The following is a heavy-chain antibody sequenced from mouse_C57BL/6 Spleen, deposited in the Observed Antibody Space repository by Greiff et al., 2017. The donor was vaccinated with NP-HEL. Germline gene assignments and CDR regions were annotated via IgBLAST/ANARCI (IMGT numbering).Heavy chain of an antibody. D-gene: IGHD1-2*01. CDR3: ARAERGGTLLLYYFDY. Sequence: VQLLQSGPELVKPGASVKISCKASGYSFTDYNMNWVKQSHGKSLEWIGVINPNYGSTSYNQKFKGKATLTVDQSSSTAYMQLNSLTSEDSAVYYCARAERGGTLLLYYFDYWGQGTTLTVSS. CDR1: GYSFTDYN. J-gene: IGHJ2*01. CDR2: INPNYGST. V-gene: IGHV1-39*01.